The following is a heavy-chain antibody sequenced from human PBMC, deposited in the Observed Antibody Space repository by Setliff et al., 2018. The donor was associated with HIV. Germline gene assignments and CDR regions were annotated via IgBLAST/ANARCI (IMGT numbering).Heavy chain of an antibody. Sequence: PGGSLRLSCAASGFTFNSYGIHWVRQAPGKGLEWVAVVSYGGTNTYYADSVKGRFIISRDDSESTLFLQMNSLRVDDTAVYYCARVRYCGSPSCRKEFDFWGQGTLVTVSS. J-gene: IGHJ4*02. D-gene: IGHD2-21*01. V-gene: IGHV3-30*19. CDR1: GFTFNSYG. CDR3: ARVRYCGSPSCRKEFDF. CDR2: VSYGGTNT.